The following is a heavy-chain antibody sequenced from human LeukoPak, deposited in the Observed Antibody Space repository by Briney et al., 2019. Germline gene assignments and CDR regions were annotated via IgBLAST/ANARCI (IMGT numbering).Heavy chain of an antibody. CDR3: ARESSDYDFWSGSLNWFDP. CDR2: ISGSGGST. Sequence: GGSLRLSCAASGFTFSSYAMSWVRQAPGKGLEWVSAISGSGGSTYYADSVKGRFTISRDNSKNTLYLQMNSLRAEDTAVYYCARESSDYDFWSGSLNWFDPWGQGTLVTVSS. J-gene: IGHJ5*02. D-gene: IGHD3-3*01. V-gene: IGHV3-23*01. CDR1: GFTFSSYA.